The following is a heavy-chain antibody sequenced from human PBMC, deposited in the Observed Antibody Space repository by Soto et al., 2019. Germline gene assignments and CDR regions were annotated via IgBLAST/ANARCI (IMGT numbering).Heavy chain of an antibody. J-gene: IGHJ4*02. CDR1: GFTFSDYY. V-gene: IGHV3-11*01. D-gene: IGHD3-16*02. CDR2: ISSTGTTI. Sequence: PGGSLRLSCVASGFTFSDYYMNWIRQAPGKGLEWVAYISSTGTTIYYEDSVKGRFTISRDNTRNSLYLQMNSLRAEDTAVYYCARVFRGYRGYWGQGTLVTVSS. CDR3: ARVFRGYRGY.